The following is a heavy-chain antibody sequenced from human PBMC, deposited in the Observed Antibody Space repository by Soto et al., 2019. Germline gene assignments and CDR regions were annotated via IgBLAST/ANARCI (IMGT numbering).Heavy chain of an antibody. CDR2: IIPIFGTT. Sequence: SVKVSCKASGGSFTYTLSWVRQAPGQGLEWMGGIIPIFGTTNYAQKFQGRVTITADESTKTAYMELSTLRSEDTTVYYCARLHSHGTYGMDVWGQGTTVTVSS. D-gene: IGHD5-18*01. V-gene: IGHV1-69*13. CDR3: ARLHSHGTYGMDV. CDR1: GGSFTYT. J-gene: IGHJ6*02.